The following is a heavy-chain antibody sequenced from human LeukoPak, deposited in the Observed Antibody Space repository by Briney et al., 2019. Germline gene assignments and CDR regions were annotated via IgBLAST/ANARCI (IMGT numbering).Heavy chain of an antibody. CDR2: ISAYNGNT. CDR1: GYTFTSYG. CDR3: ARDGRFAAYEPDY. J-gene: IGHJ4*02. Sequence: ASVKVSCKASGYTFTSYGISWVRQAPGQGLEWMGWISAYNGNTNYAQKFQGRVTMTTDTSTSTAHMELRSLRYDDTAVYYCARDGRFAAYEPDYWGQGTLVTVSS. D-gene: IGHD1-26*01. V-gene: IGHV1-18*01.